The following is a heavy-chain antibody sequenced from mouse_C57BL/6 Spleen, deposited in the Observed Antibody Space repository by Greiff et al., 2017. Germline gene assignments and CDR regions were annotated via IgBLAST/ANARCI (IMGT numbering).Heavy chain of an antibody. V-gene: IGHV2-9*01. CDR2: IWGGGST. Sequence: VHLVESGPGLVAPSQSLSITCTVSGFSLTSYGVDWVSQPPGKGLEWLGVIWGGGSTNYNSALMSRLSISKDNSKGQVILKMNSLQTDDTAMYYCAKHEGDDGYYVGAMDYWGQGTSVTVSS. J-gene: IGHJ4*01. D-gene: IGHD2-3*01. CDR3: AKHEGDDGYYVGAMDY. CDR1: GFSLTSYG.